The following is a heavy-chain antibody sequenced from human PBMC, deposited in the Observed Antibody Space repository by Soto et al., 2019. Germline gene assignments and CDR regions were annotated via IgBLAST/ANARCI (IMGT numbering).Heavy chain of an antibody. Sequence: SETLSLTCSVSGGSISRYYWSWIRQPPGKGLECIGYIYYSGTTNYNPSLKSRVTISVDTSKNQFSLKLSSVTAADTAVYYCARHGTGYCSGGSCFRHFDYWGQGTLVTVSS. D-gene: IGHD2-15*01. J-gene: IGHJ4*02. V-gene: IGHV4-59*08. CDR1: GGSISRYY. CDR2: IYYSGTT. CDR3: ARHGTGYCSGGSCFRHFDY.